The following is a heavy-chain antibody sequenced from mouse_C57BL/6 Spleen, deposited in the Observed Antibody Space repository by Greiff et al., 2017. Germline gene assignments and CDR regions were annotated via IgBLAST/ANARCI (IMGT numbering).Heavy chain of an antibody. CDR1: GYSFTSYY. Sequence: QVHVKQSGPELVKPGASVKISCKASGYSFTSYYIHWVKQRPGQGLEWIGWIYPGSGNTKYNEKFKGKATLTADTSSSTAYMQLSSLTSEDSAVYYCARWITTGFDYWGQGTTLTVSS. V-gene: IGHV1-66*01. D-gene: IGHD1-1*01. CDR2: IYPGSGNT. CDR3: ARWITTGFDY. J-gene: IGHJ2*01.